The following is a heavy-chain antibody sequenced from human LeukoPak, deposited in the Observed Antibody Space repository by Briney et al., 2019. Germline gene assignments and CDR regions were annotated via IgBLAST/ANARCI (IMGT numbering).Heavy chain of an antibody. CDR2: IYYSGST. CDR1: GGSISSYY. J-gene: IGHJ3*02. D-gene: IGHD3-9*01. V-gene: IGHV4-59*08. Sequence: SETLSLTCTVSGGSISSYYWSWIRQPPGKGLEWIGYIYYSGSTNYNPSLKSRVTISADTSKNQFSLKLSSVTAADTAVYYCASNMKRYFDWLGPLDAFDIWGQGTMVTVSS. CDR3: ASNMKRYFDWLGPLDAFDI.